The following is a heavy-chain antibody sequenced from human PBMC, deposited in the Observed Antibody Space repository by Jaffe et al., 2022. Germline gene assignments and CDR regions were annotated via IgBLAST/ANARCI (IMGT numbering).Heavy chain of an antibody. CDR2: ISGSGGST. CDR3: AKAGGGYQGSYYYYYMDV. D-gene: IGHD3-16*02. CDR1: GFTFSSYA. V-gene: IGHV3-23*01. J-gene: IGHJ6*03. Sequence: EVQLLESGGGLVQPGGSLRLSCAASGFTFSSYAMSWVRQAPGKGLEWVSAISGSGGSTYYADSVKGRFTISRDNSKNTLYLQMNSLRAEDTAVYYCAKAGGGYQGSYYYYYMDVWGKGTTVTVSS.